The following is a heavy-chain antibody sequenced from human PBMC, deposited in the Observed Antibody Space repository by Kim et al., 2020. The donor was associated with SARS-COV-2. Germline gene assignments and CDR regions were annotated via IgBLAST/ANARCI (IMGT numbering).Heavy chain of an antibody. Sequence: SVKVSCKASGGTFRSFDLVWVRQAPGQGLEWMGGIIPLFPTPIYAQRFQDRVTISADESTSTLYMDLRGLRSEDTAVYYCARDISSPSTRLYALDVWGQGTTVTVSS. V-gene: IGHV1-69*13. CDR3: ARDISSPSTRLYALDV. J-gene: IGHJ6*02. CDR2: IIPLFPTP. CDR1: GGTFRSFD. D-gene: IGHD3-16*01.